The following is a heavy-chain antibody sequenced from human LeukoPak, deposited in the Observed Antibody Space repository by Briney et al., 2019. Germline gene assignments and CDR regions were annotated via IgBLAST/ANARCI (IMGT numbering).Heavy chain of an antibody. V-gene: IGHV4-61*02. CDR3: ARGLRESPYYFDY. J-gene: IGHJ4*02. CDR1: GGSIASGRYY. Sequence: PSETLSLTCTVSGGSIASGRYYWNWIRQPAGKGLEWIGCIYISGSTNCNPSLKSRVTISVDTSKNQFSLKLSSVTAADTAVYYCARGLRESPYYFDYWGQGTVVTVSS. CDR2: IYISGST. D-gene: IGHD1-26*01.